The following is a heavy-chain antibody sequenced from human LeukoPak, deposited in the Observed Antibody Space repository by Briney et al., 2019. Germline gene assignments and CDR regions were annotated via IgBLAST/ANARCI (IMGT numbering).Heavy chain of an antibody. CDR1: GFTFSSYS. D-gene: IGHD3-10*01. J-gene: IGHJ4*02. CDR2: ISSSSSTI. Sequence: GGSLRLSCAASGFTFSSYSMNWVRQAPGKGLEWVSYISSSSSTIYYADSVKGRFTISRDNAKNSLYLQMNSLRAEDTAVYYCARDLRITMVRGVNPDDYWGQGTLVTVSS. CDR3: ARDLRITMVRGVNPDDY. V-gene: IGHV3-48*01.